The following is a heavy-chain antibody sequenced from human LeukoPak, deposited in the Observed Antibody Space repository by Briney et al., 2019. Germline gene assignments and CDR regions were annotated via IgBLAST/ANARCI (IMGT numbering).Heavy chain of an antibody. CDR3: AKETGYL. D-gene: IGHD5-18*01. CDR1: GFTFSSYA. V-gene: IGHV3-30-3*01. CDR2: ISYDGSNK. Sequence: PGGSLRLSCAASGFTFSSYAMHWVRQAPGKGLEWVAVISYDGSNKYYADSVKGRFTISRDNSKNTLYLQMNSLRAEDTAVYYCAKETGYLWGQGTLVTVSS. J-gene: IGHJ4*02.